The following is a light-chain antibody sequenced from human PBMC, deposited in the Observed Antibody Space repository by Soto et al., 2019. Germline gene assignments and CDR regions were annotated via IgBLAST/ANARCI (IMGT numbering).Light chain of an antibody. CDR2: DVT. V-gene: IGLV2-8*01. CDR3: QSYDSSLSGEV. CDR1: SSDIGGYNS. Sequence: QSALTQSPSASGSPGQSVTISCTGTSSDIGGYNSVSWYQQHPGKAPKVMIYDVTKRPSGVPDRFSGSKSGNTASLTVSALQAEDEADYYCQSYDSSLSGEVFGGGTKLTVL. J-gene: IGLJ2*01.